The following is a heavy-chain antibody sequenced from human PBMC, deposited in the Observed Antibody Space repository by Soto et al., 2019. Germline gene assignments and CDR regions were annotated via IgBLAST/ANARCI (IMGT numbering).Heavy chain of an antibody. CDR1: GFTFSSYA. Sequence: EVQVLESGGGLVQPGGSLRLSCAASGFTFSSYAISWVRQAPGQGLEWVSAISGSGRNPYYADSVKGRFTITRDNYKNTQHLKKNNLRADDTAQYYCAKTAKITIRDGFDHWGQGTMVTVSS. V-gene: IGHV3-23*01. CDR3: AKTAKITIRDGFDH. D-gene: IGHD5-12*01. CDR2: ISGSGRNP. J-gene: IGHJ4*02.